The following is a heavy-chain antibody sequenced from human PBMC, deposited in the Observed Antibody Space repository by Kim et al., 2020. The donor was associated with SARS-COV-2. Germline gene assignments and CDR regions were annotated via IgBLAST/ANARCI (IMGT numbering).Heavy chain of an antibody. Sequence: SETLSLTCTVSGGSISSSSYYWGWIRQPPGKGLEWIGSIYYSGSTYYNPSLKSRVTISVDTSKNQFALKLSSVTAADTAVYYCARLGYCSSTSCYTVDSYGLYFDYWGQGTLVTVSS. CDR2: IYYSGST. V-gene: IGHV4-39*01. CDR1: GGSISSSSYY. J-gene: IGHJ4*02. CDR3: ARLGYCSSTSCYTVDSYGLYFDY. D-gene: IGHD2-2*02.